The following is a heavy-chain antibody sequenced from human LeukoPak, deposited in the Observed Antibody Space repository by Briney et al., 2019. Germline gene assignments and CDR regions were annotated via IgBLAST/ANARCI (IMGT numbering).Heavy chain of an antibody. V-gene: IGHV3-74*01. CDR1: GFTFIDYW. D-gene: IGHD3-9*01. Sequence: GGSLRLSCEASGFTFIDYWMHWVRQAPGKGLVWVSRINNDGSDTTYADAVKGRFTFSRDNAKNTLYLQMNSLRAEDTAVYYCARGYFGPEFWGQGTLVTVSS. CDR2: INNDGSDT. J-gene: IGHJ4*02. CDR3: ARGYFGPEF.